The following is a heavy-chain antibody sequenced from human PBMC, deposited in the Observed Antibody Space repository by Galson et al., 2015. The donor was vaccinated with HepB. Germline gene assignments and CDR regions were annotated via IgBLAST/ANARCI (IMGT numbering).Heavy chain of an antibody. CDR3: ARPMPVAGDAFVI. CDR1: GCTLSSYT. CDR2: FIPILGIA. V-gene: IGHV1-69*10. D-gene: IGHD6-19*01. Sequence: SVKVSCKASGCTLSSYTISWVRQAPGQGLEWMGGFIPILGIANYAQKFQGRVTITEDTSTSTAYMELSSLRSEDTAVYYCARPMPVAGDAFVIWGQGAMVAVSS. J-gene: IGHJ3*02.